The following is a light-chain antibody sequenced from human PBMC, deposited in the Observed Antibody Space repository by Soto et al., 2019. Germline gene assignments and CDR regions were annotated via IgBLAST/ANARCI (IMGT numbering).Light chain of an antibody. Sequence: DIHITHSPSTLSASVGDRVTITCRASQSVRSWLAWYQQKPGRAPKFLIYDASSLESGVPSRFSGSGSGTEFTLTISNLQPDDFATYYCQQYDNYPLTFGGGTKVDIK. CDR2: DAS. CDR3: QQYDNYPLT. V-gene: IGKV1-5*01. CDR1: QSVRSW. J-gene: IGKJ4*01.